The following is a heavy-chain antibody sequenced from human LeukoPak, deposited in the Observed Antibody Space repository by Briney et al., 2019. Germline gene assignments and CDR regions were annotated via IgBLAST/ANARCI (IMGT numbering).Heavy chain of an antibody. Sequence: GGSLRLSCAASGFTFSSNFMSWVRQAPGRGLEWVSVIYSGGRTDYADSVKGRFTISRDNSKNTLYLQMNSLGAEDTAVYYCAKDRSSSWYYYYYYMDVWGKGTTVTISS. J-gene: IGHJ6*03. V-gene: IGHV3-66*02. CDR2: IYSGGRT. CDR3: AKDRSSSWYYYYYYMDV. D-gene: IGHD6-13*01. CDR1: GFTFSSNF.